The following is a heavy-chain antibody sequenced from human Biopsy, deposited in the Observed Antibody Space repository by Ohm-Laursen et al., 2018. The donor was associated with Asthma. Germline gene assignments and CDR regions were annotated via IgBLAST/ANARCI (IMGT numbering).Heavy chain of an antibody. CDR2: VFYGGAT. Sequence: PPGTLSLTCTVSGDSISNYHWSWIRQPPGKGLEWIGYVFYGGATNYNPSLKSRVTISVDTSKNQFFLRLSSVTAADTAVYYCARGVVYGGDSYAEYFQHWGQGTLVTVSS. J-gene: IGHJ1*01. CDR3: ARGVVYGGDSYAEYFQH. V-gene: IGHV4-59*01. D-gene: IGHD4-23*01. CDR1: GDSISNYH.